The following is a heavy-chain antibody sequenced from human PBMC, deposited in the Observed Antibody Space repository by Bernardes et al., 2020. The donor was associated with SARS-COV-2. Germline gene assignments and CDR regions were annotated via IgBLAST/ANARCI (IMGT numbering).Heavy chain of an antibody. D-gene: IGHD5-12*01. CDR2: IKQDGSEK. CDR1: GFTLRSYW. J-gene: IGHJ4*02. Sequence: GGALRPSCAASGFTLRSYWMSWVRPAPGKGPGWGAKIKQDGSEKYYVDSVKGRFTISRDNAKNSLYLQMNSLRAEDMAVYYCARVGEYSGYDLYFDYWGQGTLVTVSS. V-gene: IGHV3-7*03. CDR3: ARVGEYSGYDLYFDY.